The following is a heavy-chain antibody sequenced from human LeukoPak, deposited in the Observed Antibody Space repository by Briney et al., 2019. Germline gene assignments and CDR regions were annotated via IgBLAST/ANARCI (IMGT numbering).Heavy chain of an antibody. V-gene: IGHV3-33*01. CDR1: GFTFSSYG. Sequence: GGSLRLSCAASGFTFSSYGMHWVRQAPGKGLEWVAVIWYDGSNKYYADSVKGRFTISRDNSKNTLYLQMNSLRAEDTAVYYCARAPYGGNSLDYCGQGTLVTVSS. D-gene: IGHD4-23*01. J-gene: IGHJ4*02. CDR2: IWYDGSNK. CDR3: ARAPYGGNSLDY.